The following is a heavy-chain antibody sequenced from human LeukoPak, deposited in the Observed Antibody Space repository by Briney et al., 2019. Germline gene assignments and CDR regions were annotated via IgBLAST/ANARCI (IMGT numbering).Heavy chain of an antibody. D-gene: IGHD6-6*01. V-gene: IGHV3-23*01. CDR1: VFTFTIYP. CDR3: ARGYSSSSWRLFDY. J-gene: IGHJ4*02. CDR2: VSSTGGRA. Sequence: VGSLRLSSAASVFTFTIYPMSRVCQAPGKGLWCVSAVSSTGGRADYADSVNGRFTISRDKSKNTLYLQMNSPSAEDTAVYYCARGYSSSSWRLFDYWGQGTLVTVSS.